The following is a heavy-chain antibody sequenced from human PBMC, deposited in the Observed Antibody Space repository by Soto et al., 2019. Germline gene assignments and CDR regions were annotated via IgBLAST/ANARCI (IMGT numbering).Heavy chain of an antibody. CDR1: GGSFTSNNW. CDR2: IYRTGST. D-gene: IGHD1-7*01. CDR3: ASRDPGTSVDY. V-gene: IGHV4-4*02. Sequence: SETLSLTCAVSGGSFTSNNWWTFFRQPPGQGLECIGEIYRTGSTNYNPSLNSRVTISLDKSENQFSLKVTSLTAADTAVYYCASRDPGTSVDYWGQGTLVTVSS. J-gene: IGHJ4*02.